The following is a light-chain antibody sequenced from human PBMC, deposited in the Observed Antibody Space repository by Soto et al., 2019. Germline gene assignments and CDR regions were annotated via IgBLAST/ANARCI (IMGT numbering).Light chain of an antibody. J-gene: IGKJ1*01. CDR2: DAS. Sequence: DIQMTQSPSTVSARVGDRVAITCRASQIITSWAWYQQKPGKAPNLLIYDASTLKSGVPSRFIGSGSGTEFTLTITSLQPDDFGTYYCQQYMTSSRTFGQGTKVDI. V-gene: IGKV1-5*01. CDR1: QIITSW. CDR3: QQYMTSSRT.